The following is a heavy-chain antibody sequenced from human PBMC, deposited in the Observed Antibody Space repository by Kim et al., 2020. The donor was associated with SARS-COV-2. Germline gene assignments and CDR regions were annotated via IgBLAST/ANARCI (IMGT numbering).Heavy chain of an antibody. V-gene: IGHV3-20*04. Sequence: GGSLRLSCAASGFTFDDYGMSWVRQAPGKGLEWVSGINWNGGSTGYADSVKGRFTISRDNAKNSLYLQMNSLRAEDTALYYCARDSTGYDYVWGSYRYTHFDYWGQGTLVTVSS. CDR2: INWNGGST. CDR1: GFTFDDYG. CDR3: ARDSTGYDYVWGSYRYTHFDY. J-gene: IGHJ4*02. D-gene: IGHD3-16*02.